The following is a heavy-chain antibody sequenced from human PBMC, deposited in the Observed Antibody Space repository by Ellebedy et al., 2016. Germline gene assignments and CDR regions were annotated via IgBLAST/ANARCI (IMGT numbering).Heavy chain of an antibody. Sequence: SLKISXAASGSTFEDYAIHWVRQAPQKGLEWVAGIFWRSGDTDYADSVKGRFIFSRDKARTSIYLQMNSLTPEDTALYYYDEDWGPGGAVYWGQGTLVTVSS. CDR3: DEDWGPGGAVY. D-gene: IGHD3-16*01. V-gene: IGHV3-9*01. CDR1: GSTFEDYA. CDR2: IFWRSGDT. J-gene: IGHJ4*02.